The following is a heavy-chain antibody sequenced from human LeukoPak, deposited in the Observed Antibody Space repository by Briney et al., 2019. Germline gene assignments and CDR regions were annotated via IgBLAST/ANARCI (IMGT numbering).Heavy chain of an antibody. CDR1: GGSVSRGSYY. V-gene: IGHV4-61*01. Sequence: PSETLSLTCTVSGGSVSRGSYYWSWIRQPPGKGLEWIGYIYYRGSTNYNPSLKSRVTISVDTSKNQFSLKLSSVTAADTAVYYCARDSVYYYGSGSALAYSYYGMDVWGKGTTVTVSS. D-gene: IGHD3-10*01. CDR2: IYYRGST. J-gene: IGHJ6*04. CDR3: ARDSVYYYGSGSALAYSYYGMDV.